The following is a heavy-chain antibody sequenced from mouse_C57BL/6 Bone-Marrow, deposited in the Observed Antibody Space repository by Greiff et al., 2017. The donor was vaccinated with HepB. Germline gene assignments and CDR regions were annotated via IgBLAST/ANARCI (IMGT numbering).Heavy chain of an antibody. V-gene: IGHV5-16*01. D-gene: IGHD1-1*01. CDR3: ARVYYYGSSYWYFDV. CDR2: INYDGSST. Sequence: EVMLVESEGGLVQPGSSMKLSCTASGFTFSDYYMAWVRQVPEKGLEWVANINYDGSSTYYLDSLKSRFIISRDNAKNILYLQMSSLKSEDTATYYCARVYYYGSSYWYFDVWGTGTTVTVSS. J-gene: IGHJ1*03. CDR1: GFTFSDYY.